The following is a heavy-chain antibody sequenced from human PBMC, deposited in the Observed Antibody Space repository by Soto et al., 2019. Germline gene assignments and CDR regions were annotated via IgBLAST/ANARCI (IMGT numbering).Heavy chain of an antibody. CDR3: ARSRLLNWFDP. V-gene: IGHV4-59*08. J-gene: IGHJ5*02. D-gene: IGHD3-16*01. Sequence: SETLSLTCTVSGGSMNTYYWSWIRQPPGKGLEWIGYIYYSGSTNYNPSLKSRVTISVDTSKNQFSLKLSSVTAADTAVYYCARSRLLNWFDPWGQGTLVTVSS. CDR2: IYYSGST. CDR1: GGSMNTYY.